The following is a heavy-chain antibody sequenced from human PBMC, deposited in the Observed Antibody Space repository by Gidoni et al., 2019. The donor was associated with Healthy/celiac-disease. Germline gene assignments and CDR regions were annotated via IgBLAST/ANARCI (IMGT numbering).Heavy chain of an antibody. V-gene: IGHV3-21*01. J-gene: IGHJ4*02. CDR2: ISSSSSYI. Sequence: EVQLVESGGGLVKPGGSLRLSCAASGFTFSSYSMNWVRQAPGKGLEWVSSISSSSSYIYYADSVKGRFTISRDNAKNSLYLQMNSLRAEDTAVYYCARDGYYYDSSGYYYSFDYWGQGTLVTVSS. D-gene: IGHD3-22*01. CDR3: ARDGYYYDSSGYYYSFDY. CDR1: GFTFSSYS.